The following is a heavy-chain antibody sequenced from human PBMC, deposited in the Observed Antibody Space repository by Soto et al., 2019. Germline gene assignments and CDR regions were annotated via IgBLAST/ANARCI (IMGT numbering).Heavy chain of an antibody. CDR3: ARLEGYCSSTSSYGFFDY. CDR1: GGSISTHY. CDR2: IYYSGST. J-gene: IGHJ4*02. Sequence: PSQTLSLTSTFSGGSISTHYWSWIRQPPGKGLEWIGYIYYSGSTNYNPSIKSRVTISVDTSKNQFSLKLSSVTAADTAVYYCARLEGYCSSTSSYGFFDYWGQGTLVTVSS. V-gene: IGHV4-59*08. D-gene: IGHD2-2*01.